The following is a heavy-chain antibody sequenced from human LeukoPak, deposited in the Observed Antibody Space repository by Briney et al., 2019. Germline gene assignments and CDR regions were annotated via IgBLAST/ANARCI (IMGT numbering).Heavy chain of an antibody. CDR2: IYTSGST. CDR3: ARVRISGGLWYYMDV. J-gene: IGHJ6*03. Sequence: SQTLSLTCTVSGGSISSGSYYWSWIRQPAGKGLEWIGRIYTSGSTNYNPSLKSRVTISVDTSKNQFSLKLSSVTAADTAVYYCARVRISGGLWYYMDVWGKGTTVTVSS. V-gene: IGHV4-61*02. D-gene: IGHD3-16*01. CDR1: GGSISSGSYY.